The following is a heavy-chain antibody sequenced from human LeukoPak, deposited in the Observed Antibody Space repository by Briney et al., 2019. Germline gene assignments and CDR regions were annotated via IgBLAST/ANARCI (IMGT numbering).Heavy chain of an antibody. Sequence: GGSLTLSCSASGFTFRNYAMHWVRQAPGKGLEYVSAISSNGGSTYYAGSVKGRFSISRDNSKDTLYLQMSSLRGEDTAVYYCVKSAAALKTLDYWGRGTLVSVSS. CDR2: ISSNGGST. CDR1: GFTFRNYA. D-gene: IGHD2-15*01. V-gene: IGHV3-64D*09. CDR3: VKSAAALKTLDY. J-gene: IGHJ4*02.